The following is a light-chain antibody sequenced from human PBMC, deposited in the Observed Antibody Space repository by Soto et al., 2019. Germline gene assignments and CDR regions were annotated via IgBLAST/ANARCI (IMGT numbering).Light chain of an antibody. CDR2: EVT. Sequence: QSVLTQPASVSGSPGQSITISCTGTGSDVGGYDYVSWYQHHPGKAPKVMIYEVTNRPSGVSNRFSGSKSGNTASLTISGLLAEDEADYYCSSYTSSSTYVFGTGTKVIVL. CDR1: GSDVGGYDY. V-gene: IGLV2-14*01. CDR3: SSYTSSSTYV. J-gene: IGLJ1*01.